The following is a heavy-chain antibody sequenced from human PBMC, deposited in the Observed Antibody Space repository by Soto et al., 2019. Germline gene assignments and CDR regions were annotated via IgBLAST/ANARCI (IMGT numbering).Heavy chain of an antibody. V-gene: IGHV1-8*01. CDR2: MNPNSGNT. CDR1: GYTFTSYD. D-gene: IGHD2-2*01. CDR3: ARVPAASYYYYYMDV. J-gene: IGHJ6*03. Sequence: AASVKVSCKASGYTFTSYDINWVRQATGQGLEWMGWMNPNSGNTGYAQKFQGRVTMTRNTSISTAYMELSSLRSEDTAVYYCARVPAASYYYYYMDVWGKGTTVTVSS.